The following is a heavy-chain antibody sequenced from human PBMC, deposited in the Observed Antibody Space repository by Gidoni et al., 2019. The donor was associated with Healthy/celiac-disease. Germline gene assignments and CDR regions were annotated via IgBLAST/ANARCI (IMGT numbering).Heavy chain of an antibody. CDR3: AKGPGYSSGWYTY. CDR1: GFTFEDYA. V-gene: IGHV3-9*01. J-gene: IGHJ4*02. Sequence: EVQLVESGGGLVQPGRSLRLSCAASGFTFEDYAMHWVRQAPGKGLGWVSGISWNSCSIGYADSVKGRFTISRDNAKNSLYLQMNSLRAEDTALYYCAKGPGYSSGWYTYWGQGTLVTVSS. D-gene: IGHD6-19*01. CDR2: ISWNSCSI.